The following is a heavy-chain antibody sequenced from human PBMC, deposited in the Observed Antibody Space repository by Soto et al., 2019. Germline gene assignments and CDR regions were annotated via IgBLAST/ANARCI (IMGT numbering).Heavy chain of an antibody. Sequence: KVSCKVSGYTLTELSMHWVRQAPGKGLEWMGGFDPEDGETIYAQKFQGRVTMTEDTSTDTAYMELSSLRSEDTAVYYCATVLGYCSGGSCYSPVYYFDYWGQGTLVTVSS. CDR3: ATVLGYCSGGSCYSPVYYFDY. CDR1: GYTLTELS. CDR2: FDPEDGET. J-gene: IGHJ4*02. V-gene: IGHV1-24*01. D-gene: IGHD2-15*01.